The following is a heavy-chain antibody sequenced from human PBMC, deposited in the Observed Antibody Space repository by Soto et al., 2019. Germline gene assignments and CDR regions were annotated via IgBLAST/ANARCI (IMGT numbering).Heavy chain of an antibody. D-gene: IGHD3-22*01. J-gene: IGHJ6*02. CDR2: IYYSGST. Sequence: SETLSLTCTVSGGSISSSSYFWGWIRQPPGKGLEWIGSIYYSGSTYYNPSLKSRVTISVDTSKNQFSLKLSSVTAADTAVYYCARRLYYDSSGFEGGGMDVWGQGTTVTVSS. CDR3: ARRLYYDSSGFEGGGMDV. CDR1: GGSISSSSYF. V-gene: IGHV4-39*01.